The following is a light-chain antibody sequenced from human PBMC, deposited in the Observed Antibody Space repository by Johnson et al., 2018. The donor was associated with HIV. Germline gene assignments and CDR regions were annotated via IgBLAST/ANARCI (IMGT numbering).Light chain of an antibody. CDR2: END. V-gene: IGLV1-51*01. Sequence: QSVLTQPPSVSAAPGQKVIISCSGRSSNIGSNYVSWYQHLPGTAPKLLIYENDKRPSGIPDRFSASKSCTSATLDITGLQTGDEGDYCCGTWDNTLSVFVFGAVTKVTVL. J-gene: IGLJ1*01. CDR3: GTWDNTLSVFV. CDR1: SSNIGSNY.